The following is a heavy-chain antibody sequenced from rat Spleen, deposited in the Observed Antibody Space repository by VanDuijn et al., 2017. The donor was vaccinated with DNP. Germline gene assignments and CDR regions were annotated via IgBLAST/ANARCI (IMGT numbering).Heavy chain of an antibody. CDR3: AKGPNYGGWSDYFDY. D-gene: IGHD1-11*01. Sequence: EVKLVESGGGLVQPGRSLKLSCAASGFNFNDYWMGWVRQAPGKGLEWIGQINKHSSIINYIPSLKEKITISRDNAQNNLYLQMSKLGSEDTAIYYCAKGPNYGGWSDYFDYWGQGVMVTVSS. CDR1: GFNFNDYW. CDR2: INKHSSII. V-gene: IGHV4-2*01. J-gene: IGHJ2*01.